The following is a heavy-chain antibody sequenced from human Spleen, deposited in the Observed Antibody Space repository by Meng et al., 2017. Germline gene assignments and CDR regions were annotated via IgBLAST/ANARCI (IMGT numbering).Heavy chain of an antibody. CDR1: GGSFSGYY. D-gene: IGHD1-7*01. J-gene: IGHJ5*02. V-gene: IGHV4-34*01. CDR2: INHSGST. CDR3: ARGPYNWNYVTPPPQFDP. Sequence: SETLSLTCAVYGGSFSGYYWSWIRQPPGKGLEWIGEINHSGSTNYNPSLKSRVTISVDTSKNKFSLKLSSVTAADTAVYYCARGPYNWNYVTPPPQFDPWGQGTLVTVSS.